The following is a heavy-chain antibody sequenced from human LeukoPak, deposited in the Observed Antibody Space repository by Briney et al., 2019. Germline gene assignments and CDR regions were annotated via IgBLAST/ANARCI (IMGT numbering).Heavy chain of an antibody. CDR1: GFTFSGSA. CDR3: TRPSSGWYYDY. V-gene: IGHV3-73*01. CDR2: IRSKANSYAT. Sequence: GGSLRLSCAASGFTFSGSAMHWVRQASGKGLEWVGRIRSKANSYATAYAASVKGRFTISRDDSKNTAYLQMNSLKTEDTAVYYCTRPSSGWYYDYWGQGTLVTVSS. D-gene: IGHD6-19*01. J-gene: IGHJ4*02.